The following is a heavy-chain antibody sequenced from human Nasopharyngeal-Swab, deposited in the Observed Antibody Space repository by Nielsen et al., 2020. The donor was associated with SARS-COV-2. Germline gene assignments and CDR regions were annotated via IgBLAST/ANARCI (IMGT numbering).Heavy chain of an antibody. CDR3: ARAMIVVVINAFDT. CDR1: GGSISSGGYY. V-gene: IGHV4-31*03. D-gene: IGHD3-22*01. Sequence: TLSPTCTVSGGSISSGGYYWSWIRQHPGKGLEWIGYIYYSGSTYYNPPLKIRVTISVDTSKNQFTLKLSSVTAADTAVYYCARAMIVVVINAFDTWGQGTMVTVSS. CDR2: IYYSGST. J-gene: IGHJ3*02.